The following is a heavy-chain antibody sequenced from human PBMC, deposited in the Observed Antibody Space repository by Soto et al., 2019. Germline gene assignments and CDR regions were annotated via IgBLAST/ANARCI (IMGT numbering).Heavy chain of an antibody. CDR2: IIPILGIT. CDR3: ARYYNSGSYPFDC. V-gene: IGHV1-69*02. CDR1: GGTFSSYT. Sequence: QVQLVQSGAEVKKPGSSVKVSCKASGGTFSSYTLSWVRQAPGQGLEWMGRIIPILGITNYAQKFQGRVTITADKSTSTTYMELSSLRSEDTAVYYCARYYNSGSYPFDCWGQGTLVTVSS. J-gene: IGHJ4*02. D-gene: IGHD3-10*01.